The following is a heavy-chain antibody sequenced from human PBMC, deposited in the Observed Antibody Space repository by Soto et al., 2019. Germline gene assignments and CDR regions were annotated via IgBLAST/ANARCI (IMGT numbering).Heavy chain of an antibody. CDR3: ARTSGYKGSGYLLFDY. CDR1: GGSISSGDYY. D-gene: IGHD3-3*01. J-gene: IGHJ4*02. CDR2: IYTSGST. V-gene: IGHV4-61*08. Sequence: PSETLSLTCTVSGGSISSGDYYWSWIRQPPGKGLEWIGYIYTSGSTNYNPSLKSRVTMSVDTSKNQFSLKLSSVTAADTAVYYCARTSGYKGSGYLLFDYWGQGTLVTVSS.